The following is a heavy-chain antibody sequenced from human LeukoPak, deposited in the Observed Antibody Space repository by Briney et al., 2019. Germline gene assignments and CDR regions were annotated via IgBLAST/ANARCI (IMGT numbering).Heavy chain of an antibody. CDR2: INPNTGDT. D-gene: IGHD6-13*01. V-gene: IGHV1-2*02. Sequence: ASVKVSCKASGYTFTAYYMHWVRQAPGQGLEWMGWINPNTGDTNSAERFQGRVTMTRDSSISTAYLELSRLTSDDTAVYYCARDMWQQFNWFDPWGQGTLVTVSS. CDR1: GYTFTAYY. CDR3: ARDMWQQFNWFDP. J-gene: IGHJ5*02.